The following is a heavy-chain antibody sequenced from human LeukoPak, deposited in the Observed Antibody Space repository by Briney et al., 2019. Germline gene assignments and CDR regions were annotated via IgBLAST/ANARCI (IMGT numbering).Heavy chain of an antibody. V-gene: IGHV1-2*07. J-gene: IGHJ5*01. CDR1: GYTFTAYY. CDR2: INPNSGGT. CDR3: ARGHCSSTSGDIYNWFDS. D-gene: IGHD2-2*02. Sequence: ASVKVSCQASGYTFTAYYMHWVRQAPGQGLEWMGWINPNSGGTNYAHKFQGRVTRTRETSITKAYRELSKLRSDDTAVFYCARGHCSSTSGDIYNWFDSWGQGTLVSVCS.